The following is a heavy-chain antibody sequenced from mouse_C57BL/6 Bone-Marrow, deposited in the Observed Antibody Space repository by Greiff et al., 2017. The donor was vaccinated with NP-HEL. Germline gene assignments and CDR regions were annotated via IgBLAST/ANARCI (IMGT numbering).Heavy chain of an antibody. CDR2: IYPGSGST. CDR1: GYTFTSYW. V-gene: IGHV1-55*01. CDR3: ARTSIYYDYGYFDV. D-gene: IGHD2-4*01. J-gene: IGHJ1*03. Sequence: QVQLQQPGAELVKPGASVKMSCKASGYTFTSYWITWVKQRPGQGLEWIGDIYPGSGSTNYNEKFKSKATLTVDTSSSTAYMQLSSLTSEDSAVYYCARTSIYYDYGYFDVWGTGTTVTVSS.